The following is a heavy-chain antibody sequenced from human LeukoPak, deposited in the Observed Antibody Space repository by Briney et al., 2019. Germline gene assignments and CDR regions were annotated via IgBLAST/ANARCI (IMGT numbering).Heavy chain of an antibody. J-gene: IGHJ4*02. CDR3: ARSLPYGTTWYGRSDF. D-gene: IGHD6-13*01. Sequence: PGGSLRLSCAASGFPFNAYWMTWVRQAPGKGLEWVAHIRQDGDTKYYVDFVKGRFTISRDNAMNSLYLQMNSLRAEDTAIYYCARSLPYGTTWYGRSDFWGQGTLVTVSS. CDR2: IRQDGDTK. V-gene: IGHV3-7*03. CDR1: GFPFNAYW.